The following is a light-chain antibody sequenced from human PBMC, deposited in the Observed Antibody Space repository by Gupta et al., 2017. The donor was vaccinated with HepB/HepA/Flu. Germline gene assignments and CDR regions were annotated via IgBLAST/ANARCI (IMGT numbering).Light chain of an antibody. V-gene: IGKV3-20*01. CDR3: QQYCSSPST. Sequence: EIVLTQSPGTVSFSLGERATLRCMAIRRLGSSYLAWYQQKPCQPPSLLLYRASSRATGLPDRFSGSGSGTDFTLTISILMPGDFPVYYCQQYCSSPSTFGQGTKLETK. J-gene: IGKJ2*01. CDR1: RRLGSSY. CDR2: RAS.